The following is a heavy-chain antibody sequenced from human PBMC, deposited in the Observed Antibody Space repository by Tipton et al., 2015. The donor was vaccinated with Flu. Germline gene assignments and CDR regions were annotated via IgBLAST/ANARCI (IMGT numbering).Heavy chain of an antibody. D-gene: IGHD3-10*01. J-gene: IGHJ6*03. CDR1: GGSISSYY. Sequence: GLVKPSETLSLTCTVSGGSISSYYWSWIRQPPGKGLDWIGYIYYSGSTNYNPSLKSRVTISVDTSKNQFSLKLSSVTAADTAVYYCARWHYGSGSYPNPYYYYMDAWGKGTTVTVSS. V-gene: IGHV4-59*08. CDR2: IYYSGST. CDR3: ARWHYGSGSYPNPYYYYMDA.